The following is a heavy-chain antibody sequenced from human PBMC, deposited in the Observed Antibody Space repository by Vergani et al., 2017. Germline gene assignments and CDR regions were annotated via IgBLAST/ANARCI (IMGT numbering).Heavy chain of an antibody. CDR3: ARTESFILRYFHWAL. Sequence: QLHLQESGPGLVKPSETLSLTCTVSGGSITSSSYYWGWIRQPPGKGLDWIGNIYHSGGAYYNPSLKGRVTISVDTSNNQFSLGVTSVTAADTAIYFCARTESFILRYFHWALWGQGTLVTVSS. CDR1: GGSITSSSYY. D-gene: IGHD3-9*01. J-gene: IGHJ4*02. V-gene: IGHV4-39*01. CDR2: IYHSGGA.